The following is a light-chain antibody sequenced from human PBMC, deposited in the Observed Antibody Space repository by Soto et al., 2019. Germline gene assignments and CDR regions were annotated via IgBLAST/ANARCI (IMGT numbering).Light chain of an antibody. V-gene: IGKV4-1*01. J-gene: IGKJ3*01. CDR3: QQYYSSTIT. CDR1: QTILQRSNNKNY. CDR2: WAS. Sequence: DIVMTQSPDSLAVSLGERATINCKSSQTILQRSNNKNYLAWYQHKPGQPPKLLIYWASTRESGVPDRLSGSGSGTDFTLTISSLQAEDVAVYYCQQYYSSTITFGPGTKVDIK.